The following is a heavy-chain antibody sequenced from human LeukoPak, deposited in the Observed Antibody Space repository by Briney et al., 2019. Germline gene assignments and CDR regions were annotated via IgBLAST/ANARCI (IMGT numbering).Heavy chain of an antibody. V-gene: IGHV3-53*04. CDR3: ARVVFSGTFYFDY. Sequence: GGSLRLSCAASGFTVSSNYMSWVRQAPGKGLEWVSVIYSGGSTYYAGSVKGRFTISRHNSKNTLYLQMNSLRAEDTAVYYCARVVFSGTFYFDYWGQGTLVTVSS. CDR1: GFTVSSNY. J-gene: IGHJ4*02. D-gene: IGHD1-1*01. CDR2: IYSGGST.